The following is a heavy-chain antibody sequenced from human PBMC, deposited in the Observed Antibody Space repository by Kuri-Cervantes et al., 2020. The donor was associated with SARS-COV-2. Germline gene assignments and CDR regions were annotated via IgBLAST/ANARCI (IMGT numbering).Heavy chain of an antibody. CDR3: ARDNYDFWSGASLPGY. D-gene: IGHD3-3*01. J-gene: IGHJ4*02. Sequence: SETLSLTCTVSGGSVSSGSYYWSWIRQPPGKGLEWIGYIYYSGSTNYNPSLKSRVTISVDTSKNQFSLKLSSVTAADTAVYYCARDNYDFWSGASLPGYWGQGTLVTVSS. CDR2: IYYSGST. CDR1: GGSVSSGSYY. V-gene: IGHV4-61*01.